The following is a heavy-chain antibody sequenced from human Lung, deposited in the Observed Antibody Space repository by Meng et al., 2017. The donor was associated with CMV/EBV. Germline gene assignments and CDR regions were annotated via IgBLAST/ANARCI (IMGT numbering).Heavy chain of an antibody. Sequence: ASXXVSXKASGYTFIAYAFSWVRQAPGQGHEWMGWISAYNGNTNYAQKVQGRVTMTTDTSTGTAYMELRSLRSDDTAVYYCARSDMIRGVVVLDYWGQGTXVTVSS. V-gene: IGHV1-18*01. D-gene: IGHD3-10*01. CDR2: ISAYNGNT. CDR3: ARSDMIRGVVVLDY. J-gene: IGHJ4*02. CDR1: GYTFIAYA.